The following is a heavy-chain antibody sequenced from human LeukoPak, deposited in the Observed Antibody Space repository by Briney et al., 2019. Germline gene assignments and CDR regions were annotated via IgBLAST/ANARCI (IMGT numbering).Heavy chain of an antibody. CDR2: ISDSYDST. Sequence: GGSLRLSCAASGFTFTNFAKSWVRQAPGKGLEPVATISDSYDSTYYEDSVMDRFTISRDKSKNTLYLEMTSLRAEDTAIYYCAKSLRGYGGYDYWGQGTQVTVSS. V-gene: IGHV3-23*01. J-gene: IGHJ4*02. D-gene: IGHD4/OR15-4a*01. CDR1: GFTFTNFA. CDR3: AKSLRGYGGYDY.